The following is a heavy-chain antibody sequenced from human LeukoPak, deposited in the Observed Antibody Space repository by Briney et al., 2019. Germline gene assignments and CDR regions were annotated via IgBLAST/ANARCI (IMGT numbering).Heavy chain of an antibody. J-gene: IGHJ4*02. D-gene: IGHD6-19*01. CDR1: GGSFSGYY. Sequence: PSETLSLTCAVYGGSFSGYYWSWLRQPPGKGLERIGEINHSGSTNYNPSLKSRVTISVDTSKNQFSLKLSSVTAADTAVYYCARHSSGWYRYRTFDYWGQGTLVTVSS. CDR2: INHSGST. V-gene: IGHV4-34*01. CDR3: ARHSSGWYRYRTFDY.